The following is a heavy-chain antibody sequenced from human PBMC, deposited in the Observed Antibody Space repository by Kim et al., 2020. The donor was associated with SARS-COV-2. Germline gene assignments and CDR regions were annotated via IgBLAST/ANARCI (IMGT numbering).Heavy chain of an antibody. CDR1: GGSISSGGYY. V-gene: IGHV4-31*03. J-gene: IGHJ4*02. D-gene: IGHD3-10*01. Sequence: SETLSLTCTVSGGSISSGGYYWSWIRQHPGKGLEWIGYIYYSGSTYYNPSLKSRVTISVDTSKNQFSLKLSSVTAADTAVYYCARGSMVRGVLFDYWGQGTLVTVSS. CDR3: ARGSMVRGVLFDY. CDR2: IYYSGST.